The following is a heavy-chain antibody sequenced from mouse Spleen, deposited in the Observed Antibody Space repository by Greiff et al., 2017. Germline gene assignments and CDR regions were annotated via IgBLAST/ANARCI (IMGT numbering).Heavy chain of an antibody. CDR2: IYPGGGAT. V-gene: IGHV1-80*01. CDR3: AREDSRYWYFAV. Sequence: VQLQQSGAELVKPGASVKLSCKASGYAFSSHWMNWVKQRPGKGLEWIGQIYPGGGATNYTGTFKGKATLTADKSSSTAYMQLSSLTSEDSAVYFCAREDSRYWYFAVGGAGTTATGSS. J-gene: IGHJ1*01. CDR1: GYAFSSHW.